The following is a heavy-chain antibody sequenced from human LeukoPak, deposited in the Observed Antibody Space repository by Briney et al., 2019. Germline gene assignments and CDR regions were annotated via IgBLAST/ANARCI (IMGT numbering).Heavy chain of an antibody. D-gene: IGHD2-15*01. CDR2: INHSGST. CDR3: ARAPLENIVVVVAATHGYFDY. Sequence: SETLSLTCAVYGGSFSGYYWSWIRQPPGKGLEWIGEINHSGSTNYNPSLKSRVTISVDTSKNQFSLKLSSVTAADTAVYYCARAPLENIVVVVAATHGYFDYWGQGTLVTVSS. CDR1: GGSFSGYY. V-gene: IGHV4-34*01. J-gene: IGHJ4*02.